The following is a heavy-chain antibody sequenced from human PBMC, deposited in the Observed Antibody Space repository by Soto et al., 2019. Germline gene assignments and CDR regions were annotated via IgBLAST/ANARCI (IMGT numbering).Heavy chain of an antibody. CDR2: INPATGAA. D-gene: IGHD3-3*01. V-gene: IGHV1-2*02. CDR1: GYPVTAYY. CDR3: ARGGGVGVAGSAAFDM. Sequence: QLHLVQSGAVVKKPGASVTVSCSASGYPVTAYYMHWVRQAPGRGLEWMGGINPATGAAKYTQTFLGRVTMTRDTSTSTVFIELSGLTSEDTAVFYCARGGGVGVAGSAAFDMWGQGTLVTVSS. J-gene: IGHJ3*02.